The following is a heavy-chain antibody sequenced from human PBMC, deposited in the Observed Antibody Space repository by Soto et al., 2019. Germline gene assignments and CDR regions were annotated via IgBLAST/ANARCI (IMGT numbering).Heavy chain of an antibody. CDR1: GGSISSGGYY. J-gene: IGHJ5*02. D-gene: IGHD2-15*01. V-gene: IGHV4-31*03. Sequence: SETLSLTCTVSGGSISSGGYYWSWIRQHPGKGLEWIGYIYYSGSTYYNPSLKSRVTLSVDTSKNQFSLKLSSVTAADTALYYCATVVVAATKRNWFDPWGQGTLVTVSS. CDR2: IYYSGST. CDR3: ATVVVAATKRNWFDP.